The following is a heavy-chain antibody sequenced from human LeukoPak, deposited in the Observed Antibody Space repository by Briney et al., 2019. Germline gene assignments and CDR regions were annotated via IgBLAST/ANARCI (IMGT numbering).Heavy chain of an antibody. CDR3: ARDSSGYLPFDY. Sequence: TGESLRLSCAASGFTFSDYYMSWIRQAPGKGLEWVSYISSSGSTIYYADSVKGRFTISRDNAKNSLYLQMNSLRAEDTAVYYCARDSSGYLPFDYWGQGTLVTVSS. J-gene: IGHJ4*02. V-gene: IGHV3-11*01. CDR2: ISSSGSTI. D-gene: IGHD3-22*01. CDR1: GFTFSDYY.